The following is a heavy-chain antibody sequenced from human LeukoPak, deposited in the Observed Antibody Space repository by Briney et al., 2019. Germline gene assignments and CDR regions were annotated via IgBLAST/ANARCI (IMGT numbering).Heavy chain of an antibody. D-gene: IGHD2-2*02. CDR3: ARVYCSSTSCYTAPYYYYYMDV. CDR2: MNPNSGNT. Sequence: ASVKVSCKASGYTFTSYGINWVRQATGQGLEWMGWMNPNSGNTGYAQKFQGRVTMTRNTSISTAYMELSSLRSEDTAVYYCARVYCSSTSCYTAPYYYYYMDVWGKGTTVTVSS. V-gene: IGHV1-8*01. J-gene: IGHJ6*03. CDR1: GYTFTSYG.